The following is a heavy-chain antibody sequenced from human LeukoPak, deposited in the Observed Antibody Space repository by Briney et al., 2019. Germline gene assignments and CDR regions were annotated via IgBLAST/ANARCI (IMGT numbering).Heavy chain of an antibody. J-gene: IGHJ4*02. V-gene: IGHV3-66*01. Sequence: PGGSLRLPCAASGFTVSSNYMSWVRQAPGKGLEWVSVIYSGGSTYYADSVKGRFTISRDNSKNTLYLQMNSLRAEDTAVYYCARGGRIAAADQGQGYDYWGQGTLVTVSS. CDR1: GFTVSSNY. D-gene: IGHD6-13*01. CDR3: ARGGRIAAADQGQGYDY. CDR2: IYSGGST.